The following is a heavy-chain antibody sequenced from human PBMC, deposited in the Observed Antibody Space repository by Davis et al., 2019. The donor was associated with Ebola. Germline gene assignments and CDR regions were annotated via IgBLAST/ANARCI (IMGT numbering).Heavy chain of an antibody. CDR3: ARDDIVVVSAAIGFYYGMDV. CDR2: ISANNGNT. J-gene: IGHJ6*04. V-gene: IGHV1-18*01. D-gene: IGHD2-2*01. Sequence: ASVKVSCKASGYRFNYYGIMWVRQAPGQGLEWMGWISANNGNTNYAQKFQGRVTMTTDTSTSTAYMEVGILRSDDTAVYYCARDDIVVVSAAIGFYYGMDVWGKGTTVTVPS. CDR1: GYRFNYYG.